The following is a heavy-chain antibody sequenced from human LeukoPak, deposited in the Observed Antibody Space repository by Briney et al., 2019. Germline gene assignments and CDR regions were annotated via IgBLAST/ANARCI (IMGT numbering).Heavy chain of an antibody. D-gene: IGHD6-19*01. J-gene: IGHJ4*02. CDR3: TTRGIAVSGLGY. CDR1: GFSFNTAW. V-gene: IGHV3-15*01. Sequence: GGSLRLSCAASGFSFNTAWMNWVRQTPGKGLEWLGRIKSETDDGTAEYAAHVKGRFIISRDDSKNMLSLEMRSLRTEDTGVYYCTTRGIAVSGLGYWGRGTLVVVSS. CDR2: IKSETDDGTA.